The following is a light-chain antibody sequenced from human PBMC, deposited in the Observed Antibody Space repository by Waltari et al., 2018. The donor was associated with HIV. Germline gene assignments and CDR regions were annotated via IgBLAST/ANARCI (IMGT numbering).Light chain of an antibody. CDR3: SSYAGSGNLLL. V-gene: IGLV2-8*01. CDR2: EVN. Sequence: QSALTQPPAASGSPGQSVTISCPGTSNDIGPSNYVSWYQQHPDKAPRLLIYEVNKRPSGVPGRFSGSKSGNTASLTVSGLQAEDEADYYCSSYAGSGNLLLFGGGTKVTVL. CDR1: SNDIGPSNY. J-gene: IGLJ6*01.